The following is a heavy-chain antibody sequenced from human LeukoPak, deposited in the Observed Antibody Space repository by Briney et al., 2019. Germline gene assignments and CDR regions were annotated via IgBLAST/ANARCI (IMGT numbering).Heavy chain of an antibody. CDR2: IYYSGST. J-gene: IGHJ4*02. CDR3: ARGLLWFGELYQD. D-gene: IGHD3-10*01. V-gene: IGHV4-39*07. Sequence: ASQTLSLTCTVSGGSISSGSYYWGWIRQPPGKGLEWIGSIYYSGSTYYNPSLKSRVTISVDTSKNQFSLKLSSVTAADTAVYYCARGLLWFGELYQDWGQGTLVTVSS. CDR1: GGSISSGSYY.